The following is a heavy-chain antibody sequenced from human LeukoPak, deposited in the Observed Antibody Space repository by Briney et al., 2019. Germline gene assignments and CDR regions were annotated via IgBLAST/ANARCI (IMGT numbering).Heavy chain of an antibody. Sequence: GASVKVSCKASGYTFTGYYMHWVRQAPGQGLEWMGWINPNSGGTNYAQKFQGRVTMTRDTSISTAYMELSRLRSDDTAVYYCAREDDYGDADPALFDYWGQGTLVTVSS. CDR3: AREDDYGDADPALFDY. D-gene: IGHD4-17*01. J-gene: IGHJ4*02. CDR1: GYTFTGYY. CDR2: INPNSGGT. V-gene: IGHV1-2*02.